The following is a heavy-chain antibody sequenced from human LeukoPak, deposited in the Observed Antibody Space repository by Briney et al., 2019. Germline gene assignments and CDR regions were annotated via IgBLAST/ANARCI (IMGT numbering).Heavy chain of an antibody. Sequence: GGSLRLSCAASGFTFSSYAMSWVRQAPGKGLEWVSAISGPAGSWDYADSVKGRFTISRDNSKNTLYLHMNSLRAEDTAVYYCARDLYGVSHDYWGQGTLVTVSS. J-gene: IGHJ4*02. CDR1: GFTFSSYA. CDR3: ARDLYGVSHDY. CDR2: ISGPAGSW. D-gene: IGHD4-17*01. V-gene: IGHV3-23*01.